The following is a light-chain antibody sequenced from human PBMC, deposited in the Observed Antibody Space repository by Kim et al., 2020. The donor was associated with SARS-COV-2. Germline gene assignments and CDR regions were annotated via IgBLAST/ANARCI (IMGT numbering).Light chain of an antibody. V-gene: IGLV1-44*01. CDR1: SSNIGSNN. CDR2: SNN. Sequence: QSVLTQPPSASGTPGQRVTISCSGSSSNIGSNNVVWYQQLPGAAPNLLIYSNNQRPSGVPDRFSGSRSGTSASLAISGLQSGDEADYYCAVWDDSLKQGVFGGRTPLTVL. CDR3: AVWDDSLKQGV. J-gene: IGLJ3*02.